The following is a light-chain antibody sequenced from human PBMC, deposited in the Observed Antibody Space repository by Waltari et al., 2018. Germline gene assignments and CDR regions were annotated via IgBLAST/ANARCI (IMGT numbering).Light chain of an antibody. V-gene: IGLV1-40*01. CDR1: SSNIGAGYD. J-gene: IGLJ2*01. Sequence: QSVLTQPPSVSGAPGQRVTISCTGSSSNIGAGYDVHWYQQLPGTAPKLLIYGKRKRPAGVPDRFAGSKAGTSASLAITGLQAEDEADYYGQSYDSSLSGPVVFGGGTKLTVL. CDR2: GKR. CDR3: QSYDSSLSGPVV.